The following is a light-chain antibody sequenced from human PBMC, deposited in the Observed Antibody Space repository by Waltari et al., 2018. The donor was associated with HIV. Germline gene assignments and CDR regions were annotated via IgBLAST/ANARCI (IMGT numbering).Light chain of an antibody. J-gene: IGLJ1*01. Sequence: QSALTQPASVSGSPGQSITISCTGTSNDVGSSQSVSWHQQHPGEAPKLIIHDVSDRPSGISNRFSGSKSGNTASLTISGLQTEDEADYYCSSYTSSSTYVFGTGTRVTVL. CDR1: SNDVGSSQS. V-gene: IGLV2-14*03. CDR3: SSYTSSSTYV. CDR2: DVS.